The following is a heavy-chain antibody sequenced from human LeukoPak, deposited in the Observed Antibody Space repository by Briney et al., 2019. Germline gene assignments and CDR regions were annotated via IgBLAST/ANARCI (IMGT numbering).Heavy chain of an antibody. J-gene: IGHJ4*02. CDR2: IIPIFGTA. Sequence: GASVKVSCKASGGTFSSYAISWVRQAPGQGLEWMGGIIPIFGTANYAQKFQGRVTITADESTSTAYMELSSLRSEDTAVYYCARYPRGGDYYFDYWGQGTLVTVSS. V-gene: IGHV1-69*13. D-gene: IGHD4-17*01. CDR3: ARYPRGGDYYFDY. CDR1: GGTFSSYA.